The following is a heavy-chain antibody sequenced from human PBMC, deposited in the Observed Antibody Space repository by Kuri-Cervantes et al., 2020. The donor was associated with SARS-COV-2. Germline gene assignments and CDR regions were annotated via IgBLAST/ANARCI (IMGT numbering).Heavy chain of an antibody. Sequence: ASVKVSCKASGYTFTSYGISWVRQAPGQGLEWMGWISAYNGNTNYAQKFQGRVTITADKSTSTAYMELSSLRSEDTAVYYCARGAIAVAGRNYYYGMDVWGQGTTVTVSS. CDR3: ARGAIAVAGRNYYYGMDV. J-gene: IGHJ6*02. CDR1: GYTFTSYG. CDR2: ISAYNGNT. V-gene: IGHV1-18*04. D-gene: IGHD6-19*01.